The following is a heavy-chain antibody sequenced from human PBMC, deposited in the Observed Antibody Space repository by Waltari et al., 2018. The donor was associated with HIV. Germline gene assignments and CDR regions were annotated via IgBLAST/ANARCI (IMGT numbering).Heavy chain of an antibody. Sequence: EVQLVESGGGSVQPGRSLRLSCTASGITFDDYAMHWVRQPPGEGLEWVSGSSWNSGDIAYADSVKGRFTISRDNTKNSLFLQMNSVRVEYTALYYCVKDGASTIFGVLNGMDVWGQGTTVTVSS. CDR2: SSWNSGDI. J-gene: IGHJ6*02. CDR3: VKDGASTIFGVLNGMDV. V-gene: IGHV3-9*01. CDR1: GITFDDYA. D-gene: IGHD3-3*01.